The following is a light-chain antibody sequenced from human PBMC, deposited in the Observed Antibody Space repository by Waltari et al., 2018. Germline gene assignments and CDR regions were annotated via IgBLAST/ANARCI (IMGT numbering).Light chain of an antibody. J-gene: IGKJ2*01. CDR3: QQIRSVPYT. CDR1: QSIATH. CDR2: GAS. Sequence: DIQMTQSPSSLSASVGDRVTITCRASQSIATHLNWFQQKPGRAPKVLISGASNLESGVPSRFIGGGSETDFTLTISSLQPEDFATYFCQQIRSVPYTFGQGTKLEI. V-gene: IGKV1-39*01.